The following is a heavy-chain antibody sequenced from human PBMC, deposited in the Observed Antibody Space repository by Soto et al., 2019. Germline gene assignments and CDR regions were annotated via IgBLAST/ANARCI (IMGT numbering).Heavy chain of an antibody. CDR3: ARGHPGVEVTAPYY. D-gene: IGHD3-3*01. CDR2: ISAYNGNT. CDR1: GYTFTSYG. J-gene: IGHJ4*02. V-gene: IGHV1-18*01. Sequence: GASVKVSCKASGYTFTSYGISWVRQAPGQGLEWMGWISAYNGNTNYAQKLQGRVTMTTDNSKNTLCLQMNSLRAEDTAVYYCARGHPGVEVTAPYYWGQGTLVTVSS.